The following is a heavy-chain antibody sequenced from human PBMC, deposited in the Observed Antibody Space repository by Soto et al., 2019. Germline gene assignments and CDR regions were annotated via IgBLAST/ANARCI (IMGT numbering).Heavy chain of an antibody. Sequence: QVQLVESGGGVVQPGRSLRLSCAASGFTFSSYGMHWVRQAPGKGLEWVAVIWYDGSNKYYADSVKGRFTISRDNSKNTLYLQMNSLRAEDTAVYYCARGGEGFLEWLFDDAFDIWGQGTMVTVSS. CDR1: GFTFSSYG. CDR3: ARGGEGFLEWLFDDAFDI. D-gene: IGHD3-3*01. J-gene: IGHJ3*02. CDR2: IWYDGSNK. V-gene: IGHV3-33*01.